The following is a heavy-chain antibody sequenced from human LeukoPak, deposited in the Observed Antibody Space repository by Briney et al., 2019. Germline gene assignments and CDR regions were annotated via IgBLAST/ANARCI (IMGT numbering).Heavy chain of an antibody. CDR2: IQHTGGT. J-gene: IGHJ4*02. D-gene: IGHD6-13*01. V-gene: IGHV4-30-2*01. Sequence: SETLSLTCTVSGGSISSDGYYWSWIRQPPGKGPEWIGHIQHTGGTHYNSSLKSRVTISADRSKNQFSLKLNSVTAADTAVYYCARDDPGIAAAGGLYWGQGTLVTVSS. CDR1: GGSISSDGYY. CDR3: ARDDPGIAAAGGLY.